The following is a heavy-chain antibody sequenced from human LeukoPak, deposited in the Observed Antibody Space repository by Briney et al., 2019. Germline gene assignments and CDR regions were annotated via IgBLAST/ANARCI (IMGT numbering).Heavy chain of an antibody. Sequence: VASVKVSCKASGGTFSSYAISWVRQAPGQGVEWMGGIIPIFGTANYAQKFQGRVTITADESTSTAYMELSSLRSEDTAVYYCARVDCSGGSCYFYNWFDPWGQGTLVTVSS. CDR2: IIPIFGTA. V-gene: IGHV1-69*01. J-gene: IGHJ5*02. D-gene: IGHD2-15*01. CDR3: ARVDCSGGSCYFYNWFDP. CDR1: GGTFSSYA.